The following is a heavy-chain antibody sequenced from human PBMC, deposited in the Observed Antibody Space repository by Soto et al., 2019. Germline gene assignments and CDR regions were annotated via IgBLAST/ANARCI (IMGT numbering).Heavy chain of an antibody. CDR3: ARARTTLVGSYYYGIDL. D-gene: IGHD2-21*01. V-gene: IGHV3-30*04. J-gene: IGHJ6*02. Sequence: QVQLVESGGGVVQPGRSLRLSCAASGFTFISYAMHWVRQAPGKGLEWVAVISSDGSNKYYADSVKGRFTISRDNSKNTMYVQMNSLRAEAKAVYYCARARTTLVGSYYYGIDLWGQGTTVTVSS. CDR2: ISSDGSNK. CDR1: GFTFISYA.